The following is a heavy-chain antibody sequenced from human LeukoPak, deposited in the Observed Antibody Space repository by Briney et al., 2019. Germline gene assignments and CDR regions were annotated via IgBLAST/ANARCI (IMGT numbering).Heavy chain of an antibody. V-gene: IGHV3-7*01. D-gene: IGHD3-3*01. Sequence: GGSLRLSCAASGFTFSSYWMSWVRQAPGKGLEWVANIKQDGSEKYYVDSVKGRFTISRDNAKNSLYLQMNSLRAEDTAVYYCARKMRYTIFGVFDYWGQGTLVTVSS. CDR3: ARKMRYTIFGVFDY. CDR1: GFTFSSYW. J-gene: IGHJ4*02. CDR2: IKQDGSEK.